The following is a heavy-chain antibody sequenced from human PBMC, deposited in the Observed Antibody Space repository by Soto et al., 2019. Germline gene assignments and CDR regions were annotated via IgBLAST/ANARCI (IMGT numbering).Heavy chain of an antibody. V-gene: IGHV3-23*01. CDR1: GFTFSSYA. CDR3: AKSSPYDRRGYYYAPAPISRRAFDY. CDR2: ISGSGGST. J-gene: IGHJ4*02. D-gene: IGHD3-22*01. Sequence: PGGSLRLSCAASGFTFSSYAMSWVRQAPGKGLEWVSAISGSGGSTYYADSVKGRFTISRDNSKNTLYLQMNSLRAEYTAVYYCAKSSPYDRRGYYYAPAPISRRAFDYWGKGTLVTVSS.